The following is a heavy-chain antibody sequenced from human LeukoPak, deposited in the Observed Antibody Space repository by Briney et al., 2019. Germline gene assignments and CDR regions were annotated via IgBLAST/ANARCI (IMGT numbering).Heavy chain of an antibody. CDR3: ARDSGFRLWLSFDY. J-gene: IGHJ4*02. D-gene: IGHD5-18*01. Sequence: SETLSLTCTVSNYSISSDYYWGWIRQPPGKGLEWIGSIYHSGSTYYNPSLKGRDTMSVDKSKNRFSLNLSSVTAADTAMYYCARDSGFRLWLSFDYWGQGALVSVSS. V-gene: IGHV4-38-2*02. CDR1: NYSISSDYY. CDR2: IYHSGST.